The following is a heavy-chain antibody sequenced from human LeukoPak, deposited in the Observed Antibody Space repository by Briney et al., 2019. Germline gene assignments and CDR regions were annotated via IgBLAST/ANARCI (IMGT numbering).Heavy chain of an antibody. CDR3: ARDVGSSDAFDI. J-gene: IGHJ3*02. Sequence: SETLSLTCTVSGGSISSYYWSWIRQPAGKGLEWIGRVQSSGSTKYNPSLKSRVTMSVDTSKNQFSLKVRSVTAADTAVYYCARDVGSSDAFDIWGQGTMVIVSS. CDR1: GGSISSYY. CDR2: VQSSGST. D-gene: IGHD3-10*01. V-gene: IGHV4-4*07.